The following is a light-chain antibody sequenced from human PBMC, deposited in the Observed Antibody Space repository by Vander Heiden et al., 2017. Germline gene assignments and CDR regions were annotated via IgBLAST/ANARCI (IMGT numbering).Light chain of an antibody. Sequence: EIVLTQSPVTLSLSPGERATLSCRASQSVSTYLAWYQHKPAQAPRLLIYDASNSATPIPARFSRSGPVTDFTLTIIILEPEDIGVYYCQLRSYWAFAFGQGRRLEIK. V-gene: IGKV3-11*01. J-gene: IGKJ5*01. CDR1: QSVSTY. CDR2: DAS. CDR3: QLRSYWAFA.